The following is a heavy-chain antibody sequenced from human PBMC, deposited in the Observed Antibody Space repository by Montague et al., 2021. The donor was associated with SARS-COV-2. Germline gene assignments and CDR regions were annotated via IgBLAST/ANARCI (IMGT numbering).Heavy chain of an antibody. V-gene: IGHV4-4*07. CDR3: VRDGGNWYYFDY. CDR2: IYASGST. D-gene: IGHD3-16*01. CDR1: GVSITSYY. J-gene: IGHJ4*02. Sequence: ETLSLTCSISGVSITSYYWSWVRQPAGKGLEWIGHIYASGSTNYSPSLKSRVRSSIDNPKNQFSLKLESLTAADTAVYYCVRDGGNWYYFDYWGQGALVTVSS.